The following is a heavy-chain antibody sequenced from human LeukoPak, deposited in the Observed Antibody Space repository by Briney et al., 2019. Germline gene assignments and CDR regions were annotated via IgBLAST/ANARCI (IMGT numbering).Heavy chain of an antibody. V-gene: IGHV3-23*01. CDR2: ISGSGGAT. J-gene: IGHJ4*02. CDR3: AKGLGTTGTTGGDY. CDR1: GFTFSNYA. D-gene: IGHD1-1*01. Sequence: GGSLRLSCAASGFTFSNYAMSWVRQAPGKGLEWVSAISGSGGATYYADSVRGRFTISRDTSKNTLYLQMNSLRAEDTAVYYCAKGLGTTGTTGGDYWGQGTLVTVSS.